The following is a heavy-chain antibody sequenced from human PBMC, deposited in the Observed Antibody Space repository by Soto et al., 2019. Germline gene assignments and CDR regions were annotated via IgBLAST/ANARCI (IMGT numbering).Heavy chain of an antibody. V-gene: IGHV4-34*01. Sequence: QVQLQQWGAGLLKPSETLSLTCAVYGGSFRGYYWSWIRQPPGKGLEWIGEINHSGSTNYNPSLKSRVTISVDTSKNQFSLKLSSVTAADTAVYYCARGGNSGYVWWGQGTLVTVSS. J-gene: IGHJ4*02. CDR3: ARGGNSGYVW. D-gene: IGHD5-12*01. CDR1: GGSFRGYY. CDR2: INHSGST.